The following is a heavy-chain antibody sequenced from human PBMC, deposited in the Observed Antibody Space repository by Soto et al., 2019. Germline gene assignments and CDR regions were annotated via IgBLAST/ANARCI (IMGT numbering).Heavy chain of an antibody. V-gene: IGHV3-7*03. J-gene: IGHJ6*02. Sequence: GGSLSLSCEVSGFIFSMYSMSWVRQTPGKGLEWVAKIPQDGVDGHYADAVKGRFTISRDNGKNSLYLQMNNLRAEDTAVYYCARDHLILPAHDFFYGSDVWGRGATVTVSS. CDR2: IPQDGVDG. D-gene: IGHD2-21*02. CDR1: GFIFSMYS. CDR3: ARDHLILPAHDFFYGSDV.